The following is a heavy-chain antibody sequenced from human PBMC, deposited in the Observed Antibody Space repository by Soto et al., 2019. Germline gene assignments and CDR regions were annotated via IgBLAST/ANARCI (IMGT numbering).Heavy chain of an antibody. Sequence: SETLSLTCAVYGGSFSGYYWSWIRQPPGKGLEWIGEINHSGSTNYNPSLKSRVTISVDTSKNQFSLKLSSVTAADTAVYYCASLEGIAAAGTSLPDYWGQGTLVTVSS. CDR2: INHSGST. D-gene: IGHD6-13*01. J-gene: IGHJ4*02. CDR3: ASLEGIAAAGTSLPDY. CDR1: GGSFSGYY. V-gene: IGHV4-34*01.